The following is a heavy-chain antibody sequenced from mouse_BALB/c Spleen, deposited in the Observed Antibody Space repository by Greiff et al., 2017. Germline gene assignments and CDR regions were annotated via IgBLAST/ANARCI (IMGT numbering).Heavy chain of an antibody. Sequence: QLQQPGAELVKPGASVKLSCKASGYTFTSYWMHWVKQRPGQGLEWIGEINPSNGRTNYNEKFKSKATLTVDKSSSTAYMQLSSLTSEDSAVYYCARGDYEFAYWGQGTLVTVSA. J-gene: IGHJ3*01. CDR1: GYTFTSYW. D-gene: IGHD2-4*01. CDR3: ARGDYEFAY. CDR2: INPSNGRT. V-gene: IGHV1S81*02.